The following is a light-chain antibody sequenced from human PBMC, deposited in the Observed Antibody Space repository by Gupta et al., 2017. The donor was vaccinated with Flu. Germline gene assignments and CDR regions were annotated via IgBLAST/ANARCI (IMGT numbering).Light chain of an antibody. J-gene: IGKJ2*01. CDR2: GAS. V-gene: IGKV1-39*02. CDR1: RRMNTF. CDR3: QQRDLSPFT. Sequence: DIHITQTPSYLSASVGDSVTITCRANRRMNTFLSWFQQRPGYAHKLLIFGASTRHSGVPSRFSGSGSGTDFSLSIDRLQSEDSAIYYCQQRDLSPFTFGQGTQMDIK.